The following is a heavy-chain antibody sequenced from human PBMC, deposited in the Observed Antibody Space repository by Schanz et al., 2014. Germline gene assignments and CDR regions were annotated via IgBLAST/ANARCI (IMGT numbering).Heavy chain of an antibody. D-gene: IGHD1-20*01. J-gene: IGHJ3*02. CDR2: IWFDGNNK. CDR3: TTFNNRDALYI. CDR1: GFIFNDYY. Sequence: QVQLVESGGGLVKPGGSLRLSCAASGFIFNDYYMNWIRQAPGKGLEWVAVIWFDGNNKYYADSVKGRFTISRDNSKNTLYLQMNTLRTDDTALYYCTTFNNRDALYIWGQGTMVSVSS. V-gene: IGHV3-33*08.